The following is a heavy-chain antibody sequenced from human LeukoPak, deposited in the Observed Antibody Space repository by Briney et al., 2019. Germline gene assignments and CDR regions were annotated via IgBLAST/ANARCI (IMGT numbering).Heavy chain of an antibody. J-gene: IGHJ4*02. CDR1: GFTFSSYE. D-gene: IGHD3-10*01. Sequence: PGGSLRLSCAASGFTFSSYEMNWVRQAPGKGLEWVSYISSSGSTIYYADSVKGRFTISRDNSKNTLYLQMNSLRAEDTAVYYCAKDRYGSGSYRLDYWGQGTLVTVSS. CDR2: ISSSGSTI. CDR3: AKDRYGSGSYRLDY. V-gene: IGHV3-48*03.